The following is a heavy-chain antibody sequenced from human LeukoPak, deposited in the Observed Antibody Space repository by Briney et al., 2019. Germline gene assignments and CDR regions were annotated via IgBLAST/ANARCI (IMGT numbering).Heavy chain of an antibody. CDR1: GFTFSSYA. CDR3: AKPLEKYTYGGNFDY. J-gene: IGHJ4*02. CDR2: ISSSADST. V-gene: IGHV3-23*01. Sequence: GGSLRLSCEASGFTFSSYAMSWVRQAPGKGLAWVSVISSSADSTYYADCVKGRFTISRDNSKNTLYLQMNNLRAEDTAVYYCAKPLEKYTYGGNFDYWGQGILVTVSS. D-gene: IGHD4-23*01.